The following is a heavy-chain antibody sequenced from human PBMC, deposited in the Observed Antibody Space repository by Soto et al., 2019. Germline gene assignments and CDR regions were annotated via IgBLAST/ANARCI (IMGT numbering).Heavy chain of an antibody. Sequence: ASVKVSCKASGYTFTSYGISWVRQAPGQGLEWMGWISAYNGNTNYTQKLQGRVTMTTDTSTSTAYMELRSLRSDDTAVYYCAREILDDILTGYSPNWFDPWGQGTLVTVSS. CDR2: ISAYNGNT. J-gene: IGHJ5*02. CDR1: GYTFTSYG. D-gene: IGHD3-9*01. CDR3: AREILDDILTGYSPNWFDP. V-gene: IGHV1-18*01.